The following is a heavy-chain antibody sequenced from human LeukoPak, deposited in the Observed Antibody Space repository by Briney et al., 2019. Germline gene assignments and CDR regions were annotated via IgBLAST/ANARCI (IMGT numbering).Heavy chain of an antibody. V-gene: IGHV3-23*01. J-gene: IGHJ4*02. CDR3: AREASGYSFADY. D-gene: IGHD1-26*01. Sequence: GGSLRLSCAASGFTFSNFAMSWIRQAPGKGLEWVSALNGDTTYYAESVKGRFTVSRDNSKTTLYLQMNSLTAEDTAVYYCAREASGYSFADYWGQGTLVTVSS. CDR2: LNGDTT. CDR1: GFTFSNFA.